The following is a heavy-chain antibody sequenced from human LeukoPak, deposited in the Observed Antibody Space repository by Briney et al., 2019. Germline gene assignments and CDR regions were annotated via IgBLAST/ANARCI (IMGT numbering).Heavy chain of an antibody. D-gene: IGHD3-22*01. V-gene: IGHV1-46*01. CDR1: GYTFTSYY. CDR3: ARVDIKGGYYDSSGYSLFDY. J-gene: IGHJ4*02. CDR2: INPSGGST. Sequence: GASVKVSCKASGYTFTSYYMHWVRQAPGQGLEWMGIINPSGGSTCYAQKFQGRVTMTRDTSTSTVYMELSSLRSEDTAVYYCARVDIKGGYYDSSGYSLFDYWGQGTLVTVSS.